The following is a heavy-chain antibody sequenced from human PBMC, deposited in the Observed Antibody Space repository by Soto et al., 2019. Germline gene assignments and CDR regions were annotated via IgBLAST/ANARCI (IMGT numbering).Heavy chain of an antibody. Sequence: QVQLVESGGGVVQPGRSLRLSCAASGFTFSSYGMHWVRQAPGKGLEWVAVISYDGSNKYYADSVKGRFTISRDNSKNTLYLQMNSLRAEDTAVYYCAKPLLRFEYFQHWGQGTLVTVSS. J-gene: IGHJ1*01. CDR3: AKPLLRFEYFQH. CDR1: GFTFSSYG. V-gene: IGHV3-30*18. CDR2: ISYDGSNK. D-gene: IGHD3-10*01.